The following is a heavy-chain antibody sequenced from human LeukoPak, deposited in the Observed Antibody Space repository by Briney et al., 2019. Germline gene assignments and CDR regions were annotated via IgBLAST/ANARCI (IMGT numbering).Heavy chain of an antibody. D-gene: IGHD3-22*01. V-gene: IGHV1-2*02. CDR3: ARLFGTADSSGYYYVDAFDI. CDR1: GYTFTGYY. CDR2: INPNSGGT. J-gene: IGHJ3*02. Sequence: ASVKVSCRASGYTFTGYYMYWVRQAPGQGLEWMGWINPNSGGTNYTQKFQGRVTMTRDTSISTAYMELSRLRSDDTAVYYCARLFGTADSSGYYYVDAFDIWGQGTTVTVSS.